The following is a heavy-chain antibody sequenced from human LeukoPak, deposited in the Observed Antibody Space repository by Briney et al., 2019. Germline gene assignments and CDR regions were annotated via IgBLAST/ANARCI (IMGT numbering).Heavy chain of an antibody. CDR1: GGSISSSSYY. Sequence: SETLSLTCTVSGGSISSSSYYWGWIRQPPGKGLEWIGSIYYSGSTYYNPSLKGRVTISVDTSKNQFSLKLSSVTAADTAVYYCARHIKGYSSSWYWFDPWGQGTLVTVSS. CDR3: ARHIKGYSSSWYWFDP. D-gene: IGHD6-13*01. V-gene: IGHV4-39*01. CDR2: IYYSGST. J-gene: IGHJ5*02.